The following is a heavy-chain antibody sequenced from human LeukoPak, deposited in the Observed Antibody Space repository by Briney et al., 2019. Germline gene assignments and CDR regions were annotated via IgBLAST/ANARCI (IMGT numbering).Heavy chain of an antibody. CDR2: FDPEDGET. CDR3: ATATAIQTPYYYYGMDV. V-gene: IGHV1-24*01. J-gene: IGHJ6*02. D-gene: IGHD2-2*02. CDR1: GYTLTELS. Sequence: ASVKVSCKVSGYTLTELSMHWVRQAPGKGLEWMGGFDPEDGETIYAQKFQGRVTMTEDTSTDTAYMELSGLRSEDTAVYYCATATAIQTPYYYYGMDVWGQGTTVTVSS.